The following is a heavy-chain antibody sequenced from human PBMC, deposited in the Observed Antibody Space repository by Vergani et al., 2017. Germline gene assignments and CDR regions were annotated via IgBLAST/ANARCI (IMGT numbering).Heavy chain of an antibody. Sequence: EVQLVQSGAEVKKPGESLKISCKGSGYSFTSYWIGWVRQMPGKGLEWMGIIYPGDSDTRYSPSFQGQVTISADKSISTAYLQWSSLKASDTAMYYCARHGRDLTHQLRYFDWLLPTDYWGQGTLVTVSS. V-gene: IGHV5-51*01. CDR3: ARHGRDLTHQLRYFDWLLPTDY. CDR2: IYPGDSDT. D-gene: IGHD3-9*01. J-gene: IGHJ4*02. CDR1: GYSFTSYW.